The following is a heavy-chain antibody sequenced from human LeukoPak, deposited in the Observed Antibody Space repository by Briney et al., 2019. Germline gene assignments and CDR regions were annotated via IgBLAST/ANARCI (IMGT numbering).Heavy chain of an antibody. CDR2: IYSGGNT. J-gene: IGHJ4*02. V-gene: IGHV3-53*01. D-gene: IGHD3-10*01. CDR1: GFTVSRNY. Sequence: PGGSLRLSCAASGFTVSRNYMSWVRQAPGKGLEWVSVIYSGGNTYYADSVKGRFTISRDNSKNTLYLQMNSLRAEDTAIYYCAKWVITMVRGVPARYFDYWGQGTLVTVSS. CDR3: AKWVITMVRGVPARYFDY.